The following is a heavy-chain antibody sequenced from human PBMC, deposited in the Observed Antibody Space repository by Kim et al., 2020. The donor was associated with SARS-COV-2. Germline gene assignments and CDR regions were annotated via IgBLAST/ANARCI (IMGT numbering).Heavy chain of an antibody. D-gene: IGHD5-18*01. J-gene: IGHJ5*02. Sequence: DSGKGRFTIARDNSKNTLYLQMNSLRAEDTAVYYCAKDPDTAMVTGWFDPWGQGTLVTVSS. V-gene: IGHV3-23*01. CDR3: AKDPDTAMVTGWFDP.